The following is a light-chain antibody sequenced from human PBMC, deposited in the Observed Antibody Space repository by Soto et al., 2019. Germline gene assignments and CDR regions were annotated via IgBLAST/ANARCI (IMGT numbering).Light chain of an antibody. CDR2: EVS. V-gene: IGLV2-14*01. Sequence: QSALTQPPSASGSPGQSVTIPCTGTYSDIGAYNYVSWYQQRPDEAPKLIIYEVSNRPSGVSNRFSGSKSGNTASLTISGLQAEDEADYYCNSYTSSTTLLFGGGTKVTVL. CDR3: NSYTSSTTLL. CDR1: YSDIGAYNY. J-gene: IGLJ2*01.